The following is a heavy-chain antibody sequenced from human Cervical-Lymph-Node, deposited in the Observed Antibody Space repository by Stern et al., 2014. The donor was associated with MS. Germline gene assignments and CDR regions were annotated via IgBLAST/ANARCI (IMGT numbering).Heavy chain of an antibody. CDR2: IYYSGSS. Sequence: QDQLVESGPGLVKPSETLSLTCTVSGASIRSYSWSWIRQTPGKGLEWIGYIYYSGSSNQNPSLKSRVTISVDTSKNQFSLRLRSVTAVDTAVYYCAGGSTVGAPDFWGQGTLVTVSS. V-gene: IGHV4-59*01. D-gene: IGHD4-23*01. CDR3: AGGSTVGAPDF. J-gene: IGHJ4*02. CDR1: GASIRSYS.